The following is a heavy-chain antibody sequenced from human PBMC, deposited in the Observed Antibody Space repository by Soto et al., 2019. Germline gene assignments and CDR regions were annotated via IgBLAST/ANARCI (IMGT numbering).Heavy chain of an antibody. CDR1: GFTFSDYY. CDR3: ARVLSRRILNYLDP. V-gene: IGHV3-11*06. J-gene: IGHJ5*02. D-gene: IGHD2-15*01. CDR2: ISFGSSFT. Sequence: GGSLRLSCAASGFTFSDYYMTWLRQAPGKGPECISYISFGSSFTNYADSVEGRFTISRDNAKNTLYLQMNSLRVEDTAVYYCARVLSRRILNYLDPSGQGVLGTVSS.